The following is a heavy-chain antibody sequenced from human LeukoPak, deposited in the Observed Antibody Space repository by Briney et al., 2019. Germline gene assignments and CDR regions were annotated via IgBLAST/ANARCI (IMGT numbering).Heavy chain of an antibody. CDR1: GYTFTSSD. V-gene: IGHV1-8*01. D-gene: IGHD3-10*01. CDR2: MNPNSGNT. Sequence: ASVKVSYKASGYTFTSSDINWVRQATGQGLEWMGWMNPNSGNTGYAQKFQGRVTMTRKTSISTAYMELSSLRSEDTAVYSCASGVHVDGSGSYYLDYWGQGTLVTVSS. CDR3: ASGVHVDGSGSYYLDY. J-gene: IGHJ4*02.